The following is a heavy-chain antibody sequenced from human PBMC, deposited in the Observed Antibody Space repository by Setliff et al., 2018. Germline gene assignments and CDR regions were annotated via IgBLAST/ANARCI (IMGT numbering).Heavy chain of an antibody. J-gene: IGHJ6*03. CDR1: GDSISSRTHY. D-gene: IGHD3-3*01. V-gene: IGHV4-61*09. Sequence: SETLSLTCTVSGDSISSRTHYWSWIRQPAGQGLEWIGQIYTSWSTNYNPSLKSRVTISVDTSKNQFSLKLSSVTAADTAVYYCARMSGFLYIDVWGKGTTVTVSS. CDR3: ARMSGFLYIDV. CDR2: IYTSWST.